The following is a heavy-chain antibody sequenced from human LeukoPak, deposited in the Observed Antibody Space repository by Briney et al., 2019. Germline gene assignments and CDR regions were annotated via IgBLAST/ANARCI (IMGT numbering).Heavy chain of an antibody. D-gene: IGHD6-19*01. V-gene: IGHV3-11*05. Sequence: PGGSLRLSCAASGFTFSDYYMSWIRQAPGKGLEWVSYISSSSSYTNYADSVKGRFTISRDNSKNTVYLQMNTLRAEDTAIYYCAKDSSSGWYHANWGQGTLVTVSS. CDR2: ISSSSSYT. CDR1: GFTFSDYY. CDR3: AKDSSSGWYHAN. J-gene: IGHJ4*02.